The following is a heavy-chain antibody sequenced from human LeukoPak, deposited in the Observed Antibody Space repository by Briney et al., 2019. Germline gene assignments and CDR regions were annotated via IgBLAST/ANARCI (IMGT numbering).Heavy chain of an antibody. D-gene: IGHD6-13*01. J-gene: IGHJ3*02. V-gene: IGHV1-18*01. CDR2: ISAYNGNT. Sequence: ASVKVSCKASGYTFTSYGISWVRQAPGQGLEWMGWISAYNGNTNYAQKLQGRVTMTTDTSTSTAYMELRSLRSDDTAVYYCARSGSSSWYGEDHDAFDIWGQGTMVTVSS. CDR1: GYTFTSYG. CDR3: ARSGSSSWYGEDHDAFDI.